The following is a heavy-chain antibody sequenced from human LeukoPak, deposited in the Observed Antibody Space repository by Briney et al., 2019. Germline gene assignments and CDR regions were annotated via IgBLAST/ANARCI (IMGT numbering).Heavy chain of an antibody. D-gene: IGHD4-17*01. CDR3: ARDNYGDPRDY. J-gene: IGHJ4*02. Sequence: ASVKVSCKASGYTFTNYAISWVRQAPGQGLEWMGWISGYNGNTNYAQKLQGRVTMTTDTSTSTAYMELRSLRSDDTAVYYCARDNYGDPRDYWGQGTLVTVSS. CDR2: ISGYNGNT. V-gene: IGHV1-18*01. CDR1: GYTFTNYA.